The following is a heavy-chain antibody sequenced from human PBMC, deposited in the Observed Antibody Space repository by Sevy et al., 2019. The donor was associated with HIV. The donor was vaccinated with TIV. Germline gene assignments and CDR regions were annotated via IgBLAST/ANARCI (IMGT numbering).Heavy chain of an antibody. Sequence: GGSLRLSCAASGFTFSDHYVDWVRQAPGKGLEWVGRIRNRPNRHTTEYAASVGGRFTISRDDSKNSLYLQMNSLKTEDSAVYYCVRGPNCGVGGCQQISPYCLDVWGKGATVTVSS. V-gene: IGHV3-72*01. D-gene: IGHD2-21*01. CDR3: VRGPNCGVGGCQQISPYCLDV. CDR1: GFTFSDHY. CDR2: IRNRPNRHTT. J-gene: IGHJ6*03.